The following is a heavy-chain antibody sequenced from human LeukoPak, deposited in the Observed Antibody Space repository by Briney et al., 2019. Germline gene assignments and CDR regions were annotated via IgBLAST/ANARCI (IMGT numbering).Heavy chain of an antibody. D-gene: IGHD2/OR15-2a*01. Sequence: SETLSLTCTVYGGSFSGYYWSWIRQPPGKGLEWIGEINHSGSTNYNPSLKSRVTISVDTSKNQFSLKLSSVTAADTAVYYCARGSIMDYWGQGTLVTVSP. CDR2: INHSGST. CDR3: ARGSIMDY. CDR1: GGSFSGYY. V-gene: IGHV4-34*01. J-gene: IGHJ4*02.